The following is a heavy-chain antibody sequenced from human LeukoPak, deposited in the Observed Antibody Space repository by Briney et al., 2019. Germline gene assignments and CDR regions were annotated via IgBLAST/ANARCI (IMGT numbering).Heavy chain of an antibody. Sequence: ASVKVSCKASGYTFTGYHMHWVRQAPGQGLEWMGWINPNSGGTNYAQKFQGRVTMTRDTSISTAYMELSRLRSDDTAVYYCARDQGDRRYYYDSSGYFPPDYWGQGTLVTVSS. V-gene: IGHV1-2*02. CDR1: GYTFTGYH. CDR3: ARDQGDRRYYYDSSGYFPPDY. CDR2: INPNSGGT. D-gene: IGHD3-22*01. J-gene: IGHJ4*02.